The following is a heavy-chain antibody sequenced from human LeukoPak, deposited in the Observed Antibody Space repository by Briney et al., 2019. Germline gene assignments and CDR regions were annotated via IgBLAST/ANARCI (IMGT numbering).Heavy chain of an antibody. CDR2: INTDGSEE. V-gene: IGHV3-7*01. J-gene: IGHJ4*02. CDR1: GFIFSNFW. CDR3: ARDPAAWDY. Sequence: GGSLRLSCAASGFIFSNFWMSWVRQAPGRGLEWVANINTDGSEEYYVDSVKGRFIISRDNARNSLYLQMNSLRAEDTAVYYCARDPAAWDYWGQGALVTVSS. D-gene: IGHD6-13*01.